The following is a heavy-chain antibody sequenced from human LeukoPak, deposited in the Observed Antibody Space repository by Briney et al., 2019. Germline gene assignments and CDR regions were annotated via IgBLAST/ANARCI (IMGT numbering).Heavy chain of an antibody. V-gene: IGHV4-39*02. J-gene: IGHJ4*02. D-gene: IGHD2-15*01. Sequence: SETLSLTCTVSGGSISSIYSYRGWIRQPPGKGLEWIGSMYYSGRTYYNPSLKSRVTISVDTSKNQFSLKLTSVTAADTAVYYCAREEVVVAATLLDWGHDYWGQGTLVTVSS. CDR2: MYYSGRT. CDR1: GGSISSIYSY. CDR3: AREEVVVAATLLDWGHDY.